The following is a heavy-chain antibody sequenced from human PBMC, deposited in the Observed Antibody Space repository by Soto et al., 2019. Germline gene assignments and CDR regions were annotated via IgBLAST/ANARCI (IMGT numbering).Heavy chain of an antibody. CDR3: ARGSAYYDFWRANYYYYMDV. CDR1: GGSISSYY. Sequence: SETLSLTCTVSGGSISSYYWSWIRQPPGKGLEWIGYIYYSGSTNYNPSLKSRVTISVDTSKNQFSLKLSSVTAADTAVYYCARGSAYYDFWRANYYYYMDVWGKGTTVTVSS. CDR2: IYYSGST. J-gene: IGHJ6*03. D-gene: IGHD3-3*01. V-gene: IGHV4-59*01.